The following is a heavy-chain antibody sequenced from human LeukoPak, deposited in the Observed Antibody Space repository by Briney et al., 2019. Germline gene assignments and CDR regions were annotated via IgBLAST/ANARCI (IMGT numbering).Heavy chain of an antibody. CDR3: AKADDFWSSPDY. D-gene: IGHD3-3*01. V-gene: IGHV3-9*01. Sequence: PGGSLRLSCAASGFTFDDYAMHWVRQAPGKGLEWVSGISWNSGSIGYADSVKGRFTISRDNAKNSLYLQMNSLRAEDTALYYCAKADDFWSSPDYWGQGTLVTVSS. J-gene: IGHJ4*02. CDR2: ISWNSGSI. CDR1: GFTFDDYA.